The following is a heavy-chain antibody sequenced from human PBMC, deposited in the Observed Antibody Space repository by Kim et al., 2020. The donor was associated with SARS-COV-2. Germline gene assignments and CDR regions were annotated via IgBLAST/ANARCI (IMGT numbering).Heavy chain of an antibody. Sequence: SVKVSCKASGGTFSSYAISWVRQAPGQGLEWMGGIIPIFGTANYAQKFQGRVTITADESKSTAYMELSSLRSEDTAVYYCARGPRTAMAPYYYGMDVWGQGTTVTVSS. CDR1: GGTFSSYA. D-gene: IGHD5-18*01. CDR3: ARGPRTAMAPYYYGMDV. V-gene: IGHV1-69*13. CDR2: IIPIFGTA. J-gene: IGHJ6*02.